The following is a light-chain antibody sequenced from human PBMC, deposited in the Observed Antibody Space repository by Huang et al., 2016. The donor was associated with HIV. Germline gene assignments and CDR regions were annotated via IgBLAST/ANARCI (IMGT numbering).Light chain of an antibody. J-gene: IGKJ4*01. CDR1: QSVSSSF. CDR3: QQYSSSPLLT. CDR2: GAS. Sequence: EIVLMQSPGTLSLSPGERAPLSCRAIQSVSSSFLAWYQQKPGQAPRLLIYGASYRATGIPDRFSGSGSGTDFTLTISRLEPEDFAVYYCQQYSSSPLLTFGGGTKVEIK. V-gene: IGKV3-20*01.